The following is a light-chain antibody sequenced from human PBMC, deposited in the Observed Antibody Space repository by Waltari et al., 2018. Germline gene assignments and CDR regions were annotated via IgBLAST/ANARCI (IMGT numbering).Light chain of an antibody. V-gene: IGLV1-40*01. CDR3: QSYDSSLSGSV. J-gene: IGLJ2*01. Sequence: QSGLTQPPSVSGAPGQRVTISCTGSSSNIGAGYDVHWYQLLPGPAPKLLICGNSNRPSGVPDRFSSSKSGTSASLAITVLQAEDEADYYCQSYDSSLSGSVFGGGTKLTVL. CDR1: SSNIGAGYD. CDR2: GNS.